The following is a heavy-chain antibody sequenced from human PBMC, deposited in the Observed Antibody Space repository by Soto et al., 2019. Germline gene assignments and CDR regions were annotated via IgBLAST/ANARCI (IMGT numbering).Heavy chain of an antibody. V-gene: IGHV3-33*01. CDR2: IWSDGSNK. CDR1: GFTFSSYG. CDR3: ASVITFAGVNKYGMDV. J-gene: IGHJ6*02. D-gene: IGHD3-16*01. Sequence: QVQLVESGGGVVQPGGSLRLSCAASGFTFSSYGMHWVRQAPGKGLEWVAVIWSDGSNKYYADSVKGRFTISRDHSKNTLYLQINRLRAEDTAVYYCASVITFAGVNKYGMDVWGQGTTVTVSS.